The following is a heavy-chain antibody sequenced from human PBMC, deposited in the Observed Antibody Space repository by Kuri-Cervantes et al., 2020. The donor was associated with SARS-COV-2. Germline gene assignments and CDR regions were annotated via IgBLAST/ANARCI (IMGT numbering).Heavy chain of an antibody. V-gene: IGHV4-59*01. Sequence: SETLSLTCTVSGGSISSYYWSWIRQPPGKGLEWIGYIYYSGSTNYNPSLKSRVTISVDTSKNQFSLKLSSVTAADTAVYYCARDVYAHFDYWGQGTLVTVSS. CDR1: GGSISSYY. J-gene: IGHJ4*02. CDR2: IYYSGST. D-gene: IGHD1-14*01. CDR3: ARDVYAHFDY.